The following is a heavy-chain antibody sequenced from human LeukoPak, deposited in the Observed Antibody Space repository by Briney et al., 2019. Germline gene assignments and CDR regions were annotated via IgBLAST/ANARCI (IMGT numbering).Heavy chain of an antibody. CDR3: ARRGGSGRAFDY. D-gene: IGHD1-26*01. J-gene: IGHJ4*02. V-gene: IGHV4-39*01. CDR1: GASISGGTYY. Sequence: SETLSLTCSVSGASISGGTYYWGWIRQPPGKGLEWIGSIYYTGSTYDNPPLKSRVTISVDTSKNQFSLKLSSVTAADTAVYYCARRGGSGRAFDYWGQGTLVTVSS. CDR2: IYYTGST.